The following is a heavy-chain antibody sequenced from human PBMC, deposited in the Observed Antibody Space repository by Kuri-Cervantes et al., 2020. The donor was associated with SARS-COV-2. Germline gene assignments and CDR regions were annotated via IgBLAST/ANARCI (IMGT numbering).Heavy chain of an antibody. D-gene: IGHD6-25*01. Sequence: GSLRLSCAVYGGSFSGYYWSWIRQPPGKGLEWIGEINHSGSTNYNPSLKSRVTISVDTSKNQFSLKLSSVTAADTAVYYCARVARTYSSEGYFQHWGQGTLVTVSS. CDR2: INHSGST. J-gene: IGHJ1*01. CDR3: ARVARTYSSEGYFQH. V-gene: IGHV4-34*01. CDR1: GGSFSGYY.